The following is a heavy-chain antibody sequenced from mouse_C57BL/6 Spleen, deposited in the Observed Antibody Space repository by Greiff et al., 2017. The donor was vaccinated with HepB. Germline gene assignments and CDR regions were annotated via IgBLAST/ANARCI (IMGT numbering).Heavy chain of an antibody. D-gene: IGHD1-1*01. J-gene: IGHJ2*01. Sequence: EVQLVESGGGLVKPGGSLKLSCAASGFTFSSYAMSWVRQTPEKRLEWVATISDGGSYTYYPDNVKGRFTISRDNAKNNLYLQMSHLKSEDTAMYYCARDKKGATPVARDYCDYWGQGTTLTVSS. CDR3: ARDKKGATPVARDYCDY. CDR1: GFTFSSYA. CDR2: ISDGGSYT. V-gene: IGHV5-4*01.